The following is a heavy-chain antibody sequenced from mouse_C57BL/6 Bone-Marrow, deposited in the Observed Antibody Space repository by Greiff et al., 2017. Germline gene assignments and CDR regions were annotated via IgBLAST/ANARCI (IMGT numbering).Heavy chain of an antibody. D-gene: IGHD1-1*01. CDR3: ARDTTVVHWYFDV. V-gene: IGHV1-55*01. J-gene: IGHJ1*03. CDR2: IYPGSGST. Sequence: QVQLQQPGAELVKPGASVKMSCKASGYTFTSYWITWVKLRPGQGLEWIGDIYPGSGSTNYNEKFKSKATLTVDTSSSTAYMQLSSLTSEDSAVYYCARDTTVVHWYFDVWGTGTTVTVSS. CDR1: GYTFTSYW.